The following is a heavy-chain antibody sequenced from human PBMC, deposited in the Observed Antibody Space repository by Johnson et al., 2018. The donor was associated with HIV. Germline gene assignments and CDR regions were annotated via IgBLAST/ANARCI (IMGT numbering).Heavy chain of an antibody. D-gene: IGHD4-17*01. CDR3: ARGLGDARVVDAYDI. Sequence: VQLMESGGGVVQPGRSLRLSCAASGFTFSSYAMHWVRQAPGKGLEWVAVISYDGSNKYYADSVKGRFTFSRDNSKNTLYLQMNSLRVEDTAVYYCARGLGDARVVDAYDIWGQGTMVTVSS. CDR1: GFTFSSYA. J-gene: IGHJ3*02. CDR2: ISYDGSNK. V-gene: IGHV3-30*14.